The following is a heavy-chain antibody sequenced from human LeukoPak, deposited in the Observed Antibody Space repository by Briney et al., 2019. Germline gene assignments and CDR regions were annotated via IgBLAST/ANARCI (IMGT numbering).Heavy chain of an antibody. Sequence: SQTLSLTCTLSGRSISSGAYYWSWVRRHPGKGLEWIGYIYYSGSTYYNPSLKSRVTILVDTSKNQFSLKLSSVTAADTAVYYCVRDQGRWWFDPWGQGTLVTVSS. CDR1: GRSISSGAYY. D-gene: IGHD2-15*01. V-gene: IGHV4-31*03. CDR3: VRDQGRWWFDP. CDR2: IYYSGST. J-gene: IGHJ5*02.